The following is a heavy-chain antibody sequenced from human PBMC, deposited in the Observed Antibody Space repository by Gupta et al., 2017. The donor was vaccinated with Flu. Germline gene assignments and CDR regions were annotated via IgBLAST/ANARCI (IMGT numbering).Heavy chain of an antibody. D-gene: IGHD3-16*01. V-gene: IGHV4-59*01. CDR1: GGSISSYY. CDR2: IYYSGST. CDR3: ARANSGSTWGLGFDY. Sequence: QVQLQASGPGLVKPSETLSLTCTVSGGSISSYYWSWIRQPPGKGLEWIGYIYYSGSTNYNPSLKSRFTISVDTSKNQFSLKLSSVTAADTAVYYCARANSGSTWGLGFDYWGQGTLVTVSS. J-gene: IGHJ4*02.